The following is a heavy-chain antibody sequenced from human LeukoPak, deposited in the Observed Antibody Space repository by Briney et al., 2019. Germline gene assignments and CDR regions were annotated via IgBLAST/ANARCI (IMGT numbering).Heavy chain of an antibody. CDR3: ARGKKELLGYFDY. J-gene: IGHJ4*02. Sequence: SETLSLTCTVSGGSISSYYWSWIRQPPGKGLEWIGYIYYSGSTNYNPSLKSRVTISVDTSKNQFSLKLSSVTAADTAVYYCARGKKELLGYFDYWGQGTLVTVSS. CDR1: GGSISSYY. D-gene: IGHD1-26*01. V-gene: IGHV4-59*01. CDR2: IYYSGST.